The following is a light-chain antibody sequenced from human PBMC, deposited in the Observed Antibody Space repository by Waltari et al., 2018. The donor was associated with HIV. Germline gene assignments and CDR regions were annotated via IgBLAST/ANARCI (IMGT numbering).Light chain of an antibody. CDR2: QDT. CDR1: KLGDKY. V-gene: IGLV3-1*01. Sequence: SYDLIQPPSLSVSPGQTANITCPGDKLGDKYASWYQQKPGQSPIVVIYQDTKRPSGIPERFSGSTSGTTATLTISGTQPLDEADYYCQAWDSIVVFGGGTRLTVL. CDR3: QAWDSIVV. J-gene: IGLJ2*01.